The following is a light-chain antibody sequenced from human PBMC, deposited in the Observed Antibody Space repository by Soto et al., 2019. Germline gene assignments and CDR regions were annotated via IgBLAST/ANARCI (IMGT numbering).Light chain of an antibody. CDR2: SAS. CDR3: QQLNSYPFT. J-gene: IGKJ4*01. V-gene: IGKV1-9*01. CDR1: QGISSH. Sequence: IQLTQSPSSLSAFVGDRVSITCRASQGISSHLAWYQQKPGKAPKLLIYSASTLQSGVPSRFSGSGSGTDFTLPISSLQPEDFATYLCQQLNSYPFTFGGGTKVEIK.